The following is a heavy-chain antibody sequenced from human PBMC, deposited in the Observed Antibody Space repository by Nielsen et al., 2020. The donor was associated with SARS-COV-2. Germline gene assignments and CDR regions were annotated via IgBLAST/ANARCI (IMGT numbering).Heavy chain of an antibody. CDR3: ARVNPVSDSWFDALDI. CDR2: IGGNSRNI. Sequence: GESLKISCAASGFTFDDYGMSWVRQAPGKALEWLSYIGGNSRNIFYADSVKGRFTISRDNAENSLSLQMNSLRTEDTAVYFCARVNPVSDSWFDALDIWGQGTMVTVSS. V-gene: IGHV3-48*04. CDR1: GFTFDDYG. J-gene: IGHJ3*02. D-gene: IGHD6-13*01.